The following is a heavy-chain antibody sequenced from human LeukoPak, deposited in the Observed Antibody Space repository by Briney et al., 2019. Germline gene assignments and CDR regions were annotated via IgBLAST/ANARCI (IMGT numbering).Heavy chain of an antibody. D-gene: IGHD1-14*01. CDR1: GGSISSYY. Sequence: SETLSLTCTVSGGSISSYYWSWIRQPPGKGLEWMGYIYYSGSTNYNPSLKSRVTISVDTSKNQFSLKLSSVTAADTAVYYCAARPLAVSSAFDIWGQGTMVTVSS. J-gene: IGHJ3*02. CDR3: AARPLAVSSAFDI. CDR2: IYYSGST. V-gene: IGHV4-59*01.